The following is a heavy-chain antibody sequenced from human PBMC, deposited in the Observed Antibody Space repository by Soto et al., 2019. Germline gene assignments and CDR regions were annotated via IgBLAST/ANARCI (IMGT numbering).Heavy chain of an antibody. Sequence: GESLKISCKGSGYSFTSYWIGWVRQMPGKGLEWMGIIYPGDSDTRYSPSFQGQVTISADKSISTAYLQWSSLKASDTAMYYCARHLVVPAANYYMDVWGKGTXVTVSS. V-gene: IGHV5-51*01. J-gene: IGHJ6*03. D-gene: IGHD2-2*01. CDR1: GYSFTSYW. CDR2: IYPGDSDT. CDR3: ARHLVVPAANYYMDV.